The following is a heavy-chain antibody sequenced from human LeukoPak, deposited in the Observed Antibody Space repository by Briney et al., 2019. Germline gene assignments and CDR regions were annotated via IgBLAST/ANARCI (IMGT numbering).Heavy chain of an antibody. CDR1: GGSFSGYY. CDR2: INHSGST. Sequence: PSETLSLTCAVYGGSFSGYYWSWIRQPPGKGLEWIGEINHSGSTSYNPSLKSRVTISVDTSKNQFSLKLSSVTAADTAVYYCARGPRASSSWYAWFDPWGQGTLVTVSS. J-gene: IGHJ5*02. V-gene: IGHV4-34*01. D-gene: IGHD6-13*01. CDR3: ARGPRASSSWYAWFDP.